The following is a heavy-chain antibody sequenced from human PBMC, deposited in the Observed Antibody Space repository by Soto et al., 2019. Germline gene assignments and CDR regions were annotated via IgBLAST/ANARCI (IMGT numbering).Heavy chain of an antibody. CDR1: GFTFSSYW. CDR2: IKQDGSEK. D-gene: IGHD2-2*01. V-gene: IGHV3-7*05. Sequence: GGSLRLSCAASGFTFSSYWMSWVRQAPGKGLEWVANIKQDGSEKYYVDSVKGRFTISRDNAKNSLYLQMNSLRAEDTAVYYCARDSGLSDFRVVPAAAAYYYYGMDVWGQGTTVTVSS. CDR3: ARDSGLSDFRVVPAAAAYYYYGMDV. J-gene: IGHJ6*02.